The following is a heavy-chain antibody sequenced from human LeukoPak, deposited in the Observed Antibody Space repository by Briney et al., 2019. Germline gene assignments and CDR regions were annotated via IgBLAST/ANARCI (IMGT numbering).Heavy chain of an antibody. Sequence: GSLRLSCAASGFTGGSYEMNWVRQPPGKGLEWIGEINHSGSTNYNPSLKSRVTISVDTSKNQFSLKLSSVTAADTAVYYCARIVVVVAATWGYYYYGMDVWGQGTTVTVSS. J-gene: IGHJ6*02. CDR2: INHSGST. V-gene: IGHV4-34*01. CDR1: GFTGGSYE. CDR3: ARIVVVVAATWGYYYYGMDV. D-gene: IGHD2-15*01.